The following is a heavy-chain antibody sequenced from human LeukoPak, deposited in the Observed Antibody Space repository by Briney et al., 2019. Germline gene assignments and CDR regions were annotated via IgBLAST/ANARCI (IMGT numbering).Heavy chain of an antibody. D-gene: IGHD3-22*01. V-gene: IGHV4-31*03. Sequence: PSETLSLTCTVSGGSISSGGYYWSWIRQHPGKGLEWIGYICYSGSTYYNPSLKSRVTISVDTSKNQFSLKLSSVTAADTAVYYCARCSYDSSGYYRNWFDPWGQGTLVTVSS. CDR2: ICYSGST. CDR1: GGSISSGGYY. CDR3: ARCSYDSSGYYRNWFDP. J-gene: IGHJ5*02.